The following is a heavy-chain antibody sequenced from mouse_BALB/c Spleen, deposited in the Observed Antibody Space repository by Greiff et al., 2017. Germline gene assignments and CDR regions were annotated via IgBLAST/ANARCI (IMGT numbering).Heavy chain of an antibody. D-gene: IGHD1-1*01. J-gene: IGHJ3*01. CDR1: GFAFTNYL. V-gene: IGHV1-54*01. Sequence: VQLQQSGAELVRPGSSVKVSCKASGFAFTNYLIVWVQQRPGQGLEWIGVINPGSGGTNYNEKFKGKATLTADKSSSTAYMQLSSLTYDDSAVYYCARSYGSSYAQSDDWGQGTLVTVSA. CDR3: ARSYGSSYAQSDD. CDR2: INPGSGGT.